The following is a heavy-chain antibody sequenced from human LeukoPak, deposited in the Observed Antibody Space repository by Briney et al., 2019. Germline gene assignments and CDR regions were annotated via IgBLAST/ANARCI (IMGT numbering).Heavy chain of an antibody. CDR1: RYTLTRSY. D-gene: IGHD3-10*01. CDR2: INPSGGST. J-gene: IGHJ4*02. V-gene: IGHV1-46*01. CDR3: ARDIGLGELQKYFFDD. Sequence: GSLVKPSCKASRYTLTRSYMHWGAHSPGQGLEWLGIINPSGGSTSYAQKFQGRVTMTRDTSTSSAYMELSSLISEATAVYDCARDIGLGELQKYFFDDWGQGSLVTVSS.